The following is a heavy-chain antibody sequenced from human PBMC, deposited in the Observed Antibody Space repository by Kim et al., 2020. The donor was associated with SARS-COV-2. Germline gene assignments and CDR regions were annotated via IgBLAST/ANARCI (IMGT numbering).Heavy chain of an antibody. CDR3: GRGHLGGMATKIGYFDY. D-gene: IGHD5-12*01. Sequence: SETLSLTCTVSGGSISSSSYYWGWIRQPPGKGLEWIGSIYYSGSTYYNPSLKSRVTISVDTSKNQFSLKLSSVTAADTAVYYCGRGHLGGMATKIGYFDYWGQGTLVTVSS. J-gene: IGHJ4*02. V-gene: IGHV4-39*01. CDR1: GGSISSSSYY. CDR2: IYYSGST.